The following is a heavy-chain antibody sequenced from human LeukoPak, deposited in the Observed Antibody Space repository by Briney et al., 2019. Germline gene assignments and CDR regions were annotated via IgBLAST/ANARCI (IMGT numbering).Heavy chain of an antibody. D-gene: IGHD3-3*01. CDR3: ARVGYNNYDLDF. J-gene: IGHJ4*02. Sequence: GGSLRPSCAVSGFTFSHYWMSWVRQAPGKGLEWVANIKPDGSDTYYMDSVEGRFTISRDNAMSSLYLQMNSLRAEDTAVYYCARVGYNNYDLDFWGQGTLVTVSS. V-gene: IGHV3-7*01. CDR1: GFTFSHYW. CDR2: IKPDGSDT.